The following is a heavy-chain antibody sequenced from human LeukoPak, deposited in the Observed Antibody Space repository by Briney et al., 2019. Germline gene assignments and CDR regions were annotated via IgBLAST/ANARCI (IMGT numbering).Heavy chain of an antibody. V-gene: IGHV3-53*01. Sequence: GGSLRLSCAASGFTVSDNYMSWVRQAPGKGLEWVSVIYSGGNTYYADSVKGRFSISRDKSKNTLYLQMNSLRAEDTAVYYCARGLSGNSGRPDGFDIWGQGTMVTVSS. CDR1: GFTVSDNY. D-gene: IGHD1-26*01. J-gene: IGHJ3*02. CDR3: ARGLSGNSGRPDGFDI. CDR2: IYSGGNT.